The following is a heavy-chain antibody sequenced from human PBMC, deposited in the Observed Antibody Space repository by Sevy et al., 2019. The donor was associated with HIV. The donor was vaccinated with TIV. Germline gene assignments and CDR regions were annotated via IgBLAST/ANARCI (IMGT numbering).Heavy chain of an antibody. CDR3: ARDLPPSATTVAHFDY. CDR2: ITNSGSAE. J-gene: IGHJ4*02. Sequence: GGSLRLSCAASGFTFSSYEMNWVRQAPGKGLEWVSYITNSGSAEYYSDSVRARFTISRDNTKNSLYLQMNSLRAEDTALYYCARDLPPSATTVAHFDYWGRGTLVTVSS. CDR1: GFTFSSYE. V-gene: IGHV3-48*03. D-gene: IGHD4-17*01.